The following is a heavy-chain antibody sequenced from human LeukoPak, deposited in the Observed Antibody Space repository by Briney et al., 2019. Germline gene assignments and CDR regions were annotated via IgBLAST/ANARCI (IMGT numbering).Heavy chain of an antibody. J-gene: IGHJ4*02. CDR1: GGSISSSSYY. CDR3: AGGLSSSWYRDDY. V-gene: IGHV4-61*05. D-gene: IGHD6-13*01. Sequence: SETLSLTCTVSGGSISSSSYYWGWIRQPPGKGLEWIGYIYYSGSTNYNPSLKSRVTISVDTSKNQFSLKLSSVTAADTAVYYCAGGLSSSWYRDDYWGQGTLVTVSS. CDR2: IYYSGST.